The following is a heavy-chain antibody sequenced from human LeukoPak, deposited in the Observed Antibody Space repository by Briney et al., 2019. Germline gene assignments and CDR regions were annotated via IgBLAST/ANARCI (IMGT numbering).Heavy chain of an antibody. CDR2: INHSGST. Sequence: SETLSLTCAVYGGSFSGYYWSWIRQPPGKGLEWIGGINHSGSTNYNPSLKSRVTISVDTSKNQFSLKLSSVTAADTAVYYCARGGYCSSTSCYTNGSWVVFFDYWGQGTLVTVSS. V-gene: IGHV4-34*01. J-gene: IGHJ4*02. CDR3: ARGGYCSSTSCYTNGSWVVFFDY. CDR1: GGSFSGYY. D-gene: IGHD2-2*02.